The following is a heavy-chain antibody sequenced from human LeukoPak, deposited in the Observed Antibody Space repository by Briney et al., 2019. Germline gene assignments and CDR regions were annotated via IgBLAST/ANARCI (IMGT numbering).Heavy chain of an antibody. CDR1: GYTSTNFG. V-gene: IGHV1-8*01. Sequence: RASVAVCFSSSGYTSTNFGINWVRQATGQGLEWMGWMNLKSGKTGYRQEFQGRVTMTTNTSISTAYMELSSLRSEDTAVYYCGRGYAMDVWGQGTTVTVSS. J-gene: IGHJ6*02. CDR2: MNLKSGKT. CDR3: GRGYAMDV.